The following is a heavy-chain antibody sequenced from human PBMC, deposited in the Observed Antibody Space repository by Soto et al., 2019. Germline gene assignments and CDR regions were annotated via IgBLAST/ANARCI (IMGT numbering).Heavy chain of an antibody. J-gene: IGHJ4*02. CDR1: GASIASDHW. CDR3: TRRPYRSTSGGIDY. Sequence: SETLSLTCAVSGASIASDHWWTWIRQPPGKGLEWIAEVRHTGSTEYSPPLRSRVTISVDKSKNQISLKVSSVTAADTAVYYCTRRPYRSTSGGIDYWGQGTLVTVSS. D-gene: IGHD2-15*01. V-gene: IGHV4-4*02. CDR2: VRHTGST.